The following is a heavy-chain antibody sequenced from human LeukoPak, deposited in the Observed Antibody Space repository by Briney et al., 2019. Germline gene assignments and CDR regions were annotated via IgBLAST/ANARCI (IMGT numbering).Heavy chain of an antibody. Sequence: GGSLRLSCAASGFTFSRNAMSWVRQAPGRGPEWVSGITGSGGSTDSADSVKGRFTISRDNSKNTLYLQMNSLRVEDTAVYYCAKKYGQIPSFDYWGQGTLVTVSS. V-gene: IGHV3-23*01. D-gene: IGHD2-2*01. CDR2: ITGSGGST. CDR1: GFTFSRNA. J-gene: IGHJ4*02. CDR3: AKKYGQIPSFDY.